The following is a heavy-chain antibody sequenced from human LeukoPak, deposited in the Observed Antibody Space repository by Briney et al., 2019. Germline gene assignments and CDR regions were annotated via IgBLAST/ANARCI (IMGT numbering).Heavy chain of an antibody. CDR2: ISSSSSYI. CDR3: ARATWDPNYYYYMDV. CDR1: GFTFSSYA. V-gene: IGHV3-21*01. Sequence: AGGSLRLSCAASGFTFSSYAMSWVRQAPGKGLEWVSSISSSSSYIYYADSVKGRFTISRDNARKSLYLQMNSLRAEDTALYYCARATWDPNYYYYMDVWGKGTTVTISS. J-gene: IGHJ6*03. D-gene: IGHD1-26*01.